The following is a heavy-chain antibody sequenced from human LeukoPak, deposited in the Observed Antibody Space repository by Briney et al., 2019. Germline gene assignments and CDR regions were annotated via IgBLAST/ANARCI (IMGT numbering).Heavy chain of an antibody. CDR1: GGSISSSS. V-gene: IGHV4-59*01. J-gene: IGHJ4*02. CDR3: ARVIEVFDY. D-gene: IGHD3-16*02. Sequence: SETLSLTCAASGGSISSSSWSWVRQPPGKGLEWVGYIYYSGRTNYNPSLQSRVTISVDTSKNQCSLKLSSVTAADTAVYCCARVIEVFDYWGQGTLVTVSS. CDR2: IYYSGRT.